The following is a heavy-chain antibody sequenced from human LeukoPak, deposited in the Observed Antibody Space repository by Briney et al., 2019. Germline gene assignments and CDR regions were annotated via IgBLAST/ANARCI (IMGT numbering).Heavy chain of an antibody. J-gene: IGHJ3*02. CDR3: ATSYGDYPNDAFDI. Sequence: PGGSLRLSCAASGFTFSSYWMSWVGQAPGKRLEWVANIKQDGSEKYYVDSVKGRFTISRDNAKNSLYLQMSSLRAEDTAVYYCATSYGDYPNDAFDIWGQGTMVTVSS. V-gene: IGHV3-7*01. CDR2: IKQDGSEK. CDR1: GFTFSSYW. D-gene: IGHD4-17*01.